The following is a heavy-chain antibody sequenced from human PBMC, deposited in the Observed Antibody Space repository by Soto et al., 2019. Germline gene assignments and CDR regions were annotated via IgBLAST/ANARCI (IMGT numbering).Heavy chain of an antibody. Sequence: GGSLRLSCAVSGFTFRSYAMSWVRQAPGKGLEWVSAITASADTTYYADSVKGRFTISRDNSENTLHLQMDSLRAEDTAVYYCARDDVPCDGGRCYVAPLDVRGKGTTVTVSS. V-gene: IGHV3-23*01. D-gene: IGHD2-15*01. J-gene: IGHJ6*04. CDR1: GFTFRSYA. CDR2: ITASADTT. CDR3: ARDDVPCDGGRCYVAPLDV.